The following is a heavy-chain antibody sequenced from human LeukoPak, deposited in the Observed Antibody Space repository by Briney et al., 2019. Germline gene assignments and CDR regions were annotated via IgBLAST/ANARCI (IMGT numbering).Heavy chain of an antibody. V-gene: IGHV3-48*03. CDR2: ISSSGSTI. Sequence: GGSLRLSCAASGFTFSSYEMNWVRQAPGKGLEWVSYISSSGSTIYYADSVKGRFTISRDNSKNTLYLQMNSLRAEDTAVYYCAKDLVGYSYGYPYFDYWGQGTLVTVSS. CDR3: AKDLVGYSYGYPYFDY. J-gene: IGHJ4*02. CDR1: GFTFSSYE. D-gene: IGHD5-18*01.